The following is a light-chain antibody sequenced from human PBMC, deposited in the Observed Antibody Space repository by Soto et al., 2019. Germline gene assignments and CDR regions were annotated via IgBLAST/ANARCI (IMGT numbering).Light chain of an antibody. J-gene: IGKJ1*01. CDR3: QQCDSYSWT. Sequence: DIQMPQSPSTLSASVGDRVTITCRASQSISSWLAWYQQKPGKAPKLLIYKASSLESGVPSRFSGSGSGTEFTLTISSLQPDDFSTYYCQQCDSYSWTFGQGTKVEIK. CDR1: QSISSW. V-gene: IGKV1-5*03. CDR2: KAS.